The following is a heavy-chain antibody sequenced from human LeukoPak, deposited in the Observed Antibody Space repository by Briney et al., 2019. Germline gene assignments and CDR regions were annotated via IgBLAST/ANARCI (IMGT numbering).Heavy chain of an antibody. Sequence: EGSLRLSCAASGFTVSSNYMSWVRQAPGKGLEWVSVIYSGGSTYYADSVKGRFTISRDNSKNTLYLQMNSLRAEDTAVYYCARSPPSEYYYDSSGYFDAFDIWGQGTMVTVSS. CDR2: IYSGGST. V-gene: IGHV3-66*01. J-gene: IGHJ3*02. CDR3: ARSPPSEYYYDSSGYFDAFDI. D-gene: IGHD3-22*01. CDR1: GFTVSSNY.